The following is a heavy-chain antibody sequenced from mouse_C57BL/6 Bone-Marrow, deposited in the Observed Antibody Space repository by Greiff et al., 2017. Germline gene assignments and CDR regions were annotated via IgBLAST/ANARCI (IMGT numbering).Heavy chain of an antibody. Sequence: QVQLQQSGPELVKPGASVKLSCKASGYTFTSYDINWVKQRPGQGLEWIGWIYPRGGSTKYNEKFKGKATLTLDTTSSTAYMELHSLTSEYSAVYFFARRGDGVAMAYWGQGTSVTVSS. CDR2: IYPRGGST. D-gene: IGHD1-1*02. CDR1: GYTFTSYD. J-gene: IGHJ4*01. CDR3: ARRGDGVAMAY. V-gene: IGHV1-85*01.